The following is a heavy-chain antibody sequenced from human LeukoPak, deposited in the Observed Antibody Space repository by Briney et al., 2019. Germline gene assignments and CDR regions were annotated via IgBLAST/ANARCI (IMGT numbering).Heavy chain of an antibody. Sequence: SETLSLTCTVSGGSISSYYWSWVRQPPGKGLEWIGYIYYSGSTNYNPSLKSRVTISVDTSKSQFSLKLSSVTAADTAVYYCARSEDHNYYYYYGMDVWGQGTTVTVSS. V-gene: IGHV4-59*01. CDR1: GGSISSYY. CDR3: ARSEDHNYYYYYGMDV. J-gene: IGHJ6*02. CDR2: IYYSGST.